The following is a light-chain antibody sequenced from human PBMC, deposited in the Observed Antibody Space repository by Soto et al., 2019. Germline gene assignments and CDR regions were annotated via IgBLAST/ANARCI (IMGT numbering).Light chain of an antibody. CDR1: NRDVGSYNL. V-gene: IGLV2-14*01. CDR3: SSYTNASTLV. CDR2: EVR. J-gene: IGLJ7*01. Sequence: QSVLTQPASVSGSPGQSITIACTGTNRDVGSYNLVSWYQQRPGEAPKLIISEVRNRPSGISYRFTGSKSGNTASLTISGLQAEDEADYYCSSYTNASTLVFGGGTQLTDL.